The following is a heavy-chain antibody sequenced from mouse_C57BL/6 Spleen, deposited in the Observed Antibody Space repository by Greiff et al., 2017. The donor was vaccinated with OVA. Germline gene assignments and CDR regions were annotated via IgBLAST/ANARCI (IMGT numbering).Heavy chain of an antibody. CDR2: IDPSNSYT. Sequence: QVQLQQPGAELVMPGASVKLSCKASGYTFTSYWMHWVKQRPGQGLEWIGEIDPSNSYTNYNQKFKGKSTLTVDKSSSTAYMQLSSLTSEDSAVYYCARSGTGTEGYWGQGTTRTVSS. D-gene: IGHD4-1*01. CDR3: ARSGTGTEGY. CDR1: GYTFTSYW. V-gene: IGHV1-69*01. J-gene: IGHJ2*01.